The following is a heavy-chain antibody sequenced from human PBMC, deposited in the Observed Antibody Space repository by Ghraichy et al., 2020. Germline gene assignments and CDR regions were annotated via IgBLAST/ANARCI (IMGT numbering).Heavy chain of an antibody. Sequence: GGSLRLSCAASGFTFSSYAMSWVRQAPGKGLEWVSAISGSGGSTYYADSVKGRFTISRDNSKNTLYLQMNSLRAEDTAVYYCANDRGYCSSTSCYMVDYWGQGTLVTVSS. CDR1: GFTFSSYA. V-gene: IGHV3-23*01. CDR2: ISGSGGST. J-gene: IGHJ4*02. CDR3: ANDRGYCSSTSCYMVDY. D-gene: IGHD2-2*02.